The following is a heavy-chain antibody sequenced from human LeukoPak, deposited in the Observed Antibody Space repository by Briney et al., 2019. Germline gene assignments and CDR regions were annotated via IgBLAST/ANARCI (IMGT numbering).Heavy chain of an antibody. CDR1: GGSFSGYY. J-gene: IGHJ4*02. D-gene: IGHD4-23*01. Sequence: SETLSLTCAVYGGSFSGYYWSWIRQPPGKGLEWIGEINHSGSTNYNPSLKSRVTISVDTSKNQFSLKLSSVTAADTAVYYCARHPPSFYGGSPVDYWGQGTLVTVSS. CDR2: INHSGST. V-gene: IGHV4-34*01. CDR3: ARHPPSFYGGSPVDY.